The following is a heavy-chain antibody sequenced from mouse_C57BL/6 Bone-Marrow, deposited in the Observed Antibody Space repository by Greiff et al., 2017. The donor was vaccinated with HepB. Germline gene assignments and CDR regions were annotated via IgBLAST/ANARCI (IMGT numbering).Heavy chain of an antibody. CDR2: INPNNGGT. J-gene: IGHJ3*01. CDR3: ARSCYDLAY. V-gene: IGHV1-26*01. CDR1: GYTFTDYY. Sequence: EVQLKHSGPELVKPGASVKISCKASGYTFTDYYMNWVKQSHGKSLEWIGDINPNNGGTSYNQKFKGKATLTVDKSSSTAYMELRSLTSEDSAVYYCARSCYDLAYWGQGTLVTVSA. D-gene: IGHD2-4*01.